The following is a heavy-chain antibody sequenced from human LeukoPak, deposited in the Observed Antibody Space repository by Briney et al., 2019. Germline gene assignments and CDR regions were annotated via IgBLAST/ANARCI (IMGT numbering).Heavy chain of an antibody. J-gene: IGHJ6*04. CDR1: GCTFGDYA. V-gene: IGHV3-49*04. CDR2: IRSKAYGETT. CDR3: QGSGSYYVYGMDV. Sequence: GRSLRLSCTASGCTFGDYAMSWVRQAPGKGLDWVGFIRSKAYGETTEYAASVKGRFTISRDDSKSIAYLKMNSVKTEDTDVYYCQGSGSYYVYGMDVWGKGTTVTVSS. D-gene: IGHD3-10*01.